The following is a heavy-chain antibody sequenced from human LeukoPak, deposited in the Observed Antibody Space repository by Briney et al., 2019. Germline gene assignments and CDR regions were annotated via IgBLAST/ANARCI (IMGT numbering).Heavy chain of an antibody. CDR3: ARAGDFGVVIMSDYFDY. CDR1: GYTFTSYD. CDR2: MNPNSGNT. Sequence: APVKVSCKASGYTFTSYDINWVRQATGQGLEWMGWMNPNSGNTGYAQKFQGRVTMTRNTSISTAYMELSSLRSEDTAVYYCARAGDFGVVIMSDYFDYWGQGTLVTVSS. J-gene: IGHJ4*02. D-gene: IGHD3-3*01. V-gene: IGHV1-8*01.